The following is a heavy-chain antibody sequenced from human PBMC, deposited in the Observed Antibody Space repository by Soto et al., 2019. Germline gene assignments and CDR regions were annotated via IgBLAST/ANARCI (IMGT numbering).Heavy chain of an antibody. CDR1: GYIFIDYW. CDR2: VYPRDSDT. Sequence: GESLKISCNASGYIFIDYWIGWVRQMPGKGLEWMGIVYPRDSDTRYSPSFQGQVTISADRSTGTAFLQWRSLKASDTALYYCARPPLPGYSIHFNSWGQGTLVTVSS. J-gene: IGHJ4*02. V-gene: IGHV5-51*01. D-gene: IGHD2-15*01. CDR3: ARPPLPGYSIHFNS.